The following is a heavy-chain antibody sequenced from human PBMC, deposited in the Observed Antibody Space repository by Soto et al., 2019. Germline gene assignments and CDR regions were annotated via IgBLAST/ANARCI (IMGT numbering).Heavy chain of an antibody. CDR1: GFTFSGFY. V-gene: IGHV3-13*01. J-gene: IGHJ4*02. D-gene: IGHD2-15*01. CDR2: IGTAGDT. CDR3: ARGQEVGAHFFDS. Sequence: LRLSCEASGFTFSGFYMHWVRQPTGKGLEWVSTIGTAGDTYYAVSVKGRFTISRDNAKNSLSLQMNSPRAGDTAVYFCARGQEVGAHFFDSWGQGTQVTVSS.